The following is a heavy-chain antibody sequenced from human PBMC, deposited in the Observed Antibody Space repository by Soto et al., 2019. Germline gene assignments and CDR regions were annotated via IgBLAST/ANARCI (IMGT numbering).Heavy chain of an antibody. V-gene: IGHV3-33*01. D-gene: IGHD3-9*01. CDR2: IWYDGSNK. CDR3: ARATTYYDILTGPPYYYYYGMDV. CDR1: GFTFSSYG. Sequence: QPGGSLRLSCAASGFTFSSYGMHWVRQAPGKGLEWVAVIWYDGSNKYYADSVKGRFTISRDNSKNTLYLQMNSLRAEDTAVYYCARATTYYDILTGPPYYYYYGMDVWGQGTTVTVSS. J-gene: IGHJ6*02.